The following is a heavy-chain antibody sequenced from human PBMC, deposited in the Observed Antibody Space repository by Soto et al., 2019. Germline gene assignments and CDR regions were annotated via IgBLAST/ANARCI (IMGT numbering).Heavy chain of an antibody. V-gene: IGHV6-1*01. CDR3: ARAGGQPYYDFWSGPYYFDY. CDR2: TYYRSKWYN. Sequence: SQTLSLTCAISGDSVSSNSAAWNWIRQSPSRGLEWLGRTYYRSKWYNDYAVSVKSRITINPDTSKNQFSLQLNSVTPEDTAVYYCARAGGQPYYDFWSGPYYFDYWGQGTLVTVSS. J-gene: IGHJ4*02. D-gene: IGHD3-3*01. CDR1: GDSVSSNSAA.